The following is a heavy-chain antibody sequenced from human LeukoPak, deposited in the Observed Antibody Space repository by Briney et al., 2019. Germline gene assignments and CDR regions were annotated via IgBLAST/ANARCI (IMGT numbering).Heavy chain of an antibody. Sequence: APVKVSCKASEYTFTGYYLHWVRQAPGQGLEWMGWIDPNSGGTNYAQKFQGRVTMTRDTSISTAYMELSSLRSDDTAVYYCARRSRDGYIPQAYFDYWGQGTLVTASS. D-gene: IGHD5-24*01. CDR1: EYTFTGYY. CDR3: ARRSRDGYIPQAYFDY. CDR2: IDPNSGGT. V-gene: IGHV1-2*02. J-gene: IGHJ4*02.